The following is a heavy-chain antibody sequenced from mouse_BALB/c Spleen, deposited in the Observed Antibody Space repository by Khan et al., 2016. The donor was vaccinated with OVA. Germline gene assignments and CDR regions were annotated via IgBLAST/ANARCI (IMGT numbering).Heavy chain of an antibody. CDR1: VFTFSTYG. CDR2: ISSGGHYT. Sequence: EVQLVESGGDLVKTGGSLKLSCAASVFTFSTYGMSWVRQTPDKKLEWVATISSGGHYTYYIDSVKGRFTISRDNAKNILYLQMTSLRSEDTAMYYCARLAYYYNSEGFAYWGQGTLVTVSA. V-gene: IGHV5-6*01. CDR3: ARLAYYYNSEGFAY. J-gene: IGHJ3*01. D-gene: IGHD1-1*02.